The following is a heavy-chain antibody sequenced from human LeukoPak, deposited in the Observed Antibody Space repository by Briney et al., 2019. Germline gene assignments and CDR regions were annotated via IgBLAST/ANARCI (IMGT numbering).Heavy chain of an antibody. CDR2: IKQDGSER. CDR1: GFTFSRYW. Sequence: GGSLRLSCAASGFTFSRYWMTWVHQAPGKGLEWVANIKQDGSERYHVDPVKGRFTISRDNARNSLYLQMNSLRAEDTAVYYCARVDCSGGSCFSGFDYWGQGTLVTVSS. CDR3: ARVDCSGGSCFSGFDY. D-gene: IGHD2-15*01. J-gene: IGHJ4*02. V-gene: IGHV3-7*01.